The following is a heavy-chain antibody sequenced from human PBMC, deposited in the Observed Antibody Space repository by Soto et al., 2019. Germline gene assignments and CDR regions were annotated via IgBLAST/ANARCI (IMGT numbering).Heavy chain of an antibody. J-gene: IGHJ4*02. CDR2: IYHTGRT. CDR3: ARDVGYHYDGSPSGQFDF. V-gene: IGHV4-4*02. CDR1: GNSISTTNW. Sequence: SETLSLTCAVSGNSISTTNWWSWVRQSPGKGLEWIGEIYHTGRTNYNPSLKSRVTISVDESRNQFSLKLSSVTAADTAVYYCARDVGYHYDGSPSGQFDFWGQGTLVTVSS. D-gene: IGHD3-22*01.